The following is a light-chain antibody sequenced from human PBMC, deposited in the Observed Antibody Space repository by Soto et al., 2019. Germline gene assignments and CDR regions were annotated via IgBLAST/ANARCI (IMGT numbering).Light chain of an antibody. CDR2: DAS. Sequence: DIQMNQSPSTLSASVGDRVTITCRASQSISSWLAWYQQKPGKAPKLLIYDASSLESGVPSRFSGSGSGTEFTLTISSLQPDDFSTYYCQQYNSYSPWTFGQGTKLEIK. V-gene: IGKV1-5*01. J-gene: IGKJ2*02. CDR3: QQYNSYSPWT. CDR1: QSISSW.